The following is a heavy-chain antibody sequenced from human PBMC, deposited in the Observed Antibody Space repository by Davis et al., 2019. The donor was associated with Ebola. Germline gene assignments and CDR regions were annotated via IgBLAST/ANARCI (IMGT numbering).Heavy chain of an antibody. CDR1: GGSISSYY. Sequence: PSETLSLTCTVSGGSISSYYWSWIRQPPGKGLEWIGYIYYSGSTNYNPSLKSRVTISVDTSKNQFSLKLSSVTAADTAVYYCARATITGTTGWFDPWGQGTLVTVSS. CDR2: IYYSGST. J-gene: IGHJ5*02. D-gene: IGHD1-20*01. CDR3: ARATITGTTGWFDP. V-gene: IGHV4-59*01.